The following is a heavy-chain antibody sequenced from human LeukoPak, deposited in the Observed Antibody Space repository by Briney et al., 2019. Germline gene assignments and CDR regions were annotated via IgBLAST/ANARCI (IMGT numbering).Heavy chain of an antibody. J-gene: IGHJ4*02. CDR3: AKVYGIIVGTNYFDY. CDR2: ISGSGVST. D-gene: IGHD3-22*01. V-gene: IGHV3-23*01. Sequence: PGGSLRLSCVASGFTFRSYAMSWVRQAPGKGLEWVSTISGSGVSTDYAVSVKDRFTISRDNSKNTLYLQMSSLRAEDTAVYYCAKVYGIIVGTNYFDYWAREPWSPSPQ. CDR1: GFTFRSYA.